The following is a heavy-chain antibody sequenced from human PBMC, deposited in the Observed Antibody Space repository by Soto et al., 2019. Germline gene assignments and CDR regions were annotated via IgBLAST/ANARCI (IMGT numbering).Heavy chain of an antibody. D-gene: IGHD6-6*01. CDR3: AMSSIAARPGGIDY. J-gene: IGHJ4*02. CDR2: INHSGST. CDR1: GGSFSGYY. V-gene: IGHV4-34*01. Sequence: QVQLQQWGAGLLKPSETLSLTCAVYGGSFSGYYWSWIRQPPGKGLEWIGEINHSGSTNYNPSLKSRVTRSVDTSKHQFSLKLSSVTAADTAVYYCAMSSIAARPGGIDYWGQGTLVTVSS.